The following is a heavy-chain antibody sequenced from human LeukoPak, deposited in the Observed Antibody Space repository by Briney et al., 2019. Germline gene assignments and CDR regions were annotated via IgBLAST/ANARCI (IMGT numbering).Heavy chain of an antibody. J-gene: IGHJ4*02. CDR3: ARGSNEMATILWY. D-gene: IGHD5-24*01. Sequence: SQTLSLTCTVSGGSISSGGYYWSWIRQHPGKGLEWIGYIYYSGSTYYNPSLKSRVTISVDTSKNQFSLKLSSVTAADTAVYYCARGSNEMATILWYWGQGTLVTVSS. CDR2: IYYSGST. CDR1: GGSISSGGYY. V-gene: IGHV4-31*03.